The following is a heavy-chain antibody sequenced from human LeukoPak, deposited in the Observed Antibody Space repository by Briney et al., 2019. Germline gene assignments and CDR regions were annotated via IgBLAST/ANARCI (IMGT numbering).Heavy chain of an antibody. V-gene: IGHV3-30-3*01. CDR1: GFTFSSYA. CDR3: ARGTLSAAAGPGFDP. CDR2: ISYDGSNK. J-gene: IGHJ5*02. Sequence: PGGSLRLSCAASGFTFSSYAMHWVRQAPGKGLEWVAVISYDGSNKYYADSVKGRFTISRDNSKNALYLQMNSLRAEDTAVYYCARGTLSAAAGPGFDPWGQGTLVTVSS. D-gene: IGHD6-13*01.